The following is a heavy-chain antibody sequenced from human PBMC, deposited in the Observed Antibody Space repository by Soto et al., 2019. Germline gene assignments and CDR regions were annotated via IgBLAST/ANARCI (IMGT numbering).Heavy chain of an antibody. CDR2: GSYSGTT. Sequence: SETLSLTCTVSGVSVSSGSFYWAWIRQPPGKGLEWLGFGSYSGTTNYKPSLQSRVTISVDTSRSQISLKVSSLTAADTAVYYCARGATVTQFDYWGRGTLVTVSS. D-gene: IGHD4-17*01. J-gene: IGHJ4*02. CDR3: ARGATVTQFDY. V-gene: IGHV4-61*01. CDR1: GVSVSSGSFY.